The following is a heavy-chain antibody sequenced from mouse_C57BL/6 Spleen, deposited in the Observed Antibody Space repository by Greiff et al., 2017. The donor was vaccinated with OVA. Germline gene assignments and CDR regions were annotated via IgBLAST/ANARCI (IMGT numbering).Heavy chain of an antibody. V-gene: IGHV1-82*01. CDR3: ARARYGSSPYWYFDV. D-gene: IGHD1-1*01. CDR1: GYAFSSSW. Sequence: QVQLKESGPELVKPGASVKISCKASGYAFSSSWMNWVKQRPGKGLEWIGRIYPGDGDTNYNGKFKGKATLTADKSSSTAYMQLSSLTSEDSAVYFCARARYGSSPYWYFDVWGTGTTVTVSS. J-gene: IGHJ1*03. CDR2: IYPGDGDT.